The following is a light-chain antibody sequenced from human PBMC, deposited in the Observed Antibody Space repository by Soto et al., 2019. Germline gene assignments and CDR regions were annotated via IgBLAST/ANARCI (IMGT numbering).Light chain of an antibody. CDR3: QQRSNWPRT. J-gene: IGKJ1*01. V-gene: IGKV3-11*01. CDR2: DVS. Sequence: IVLTHSPSTLSLSPLKRATLSCMASQNISSYLIWYQQKPGQAPRLLIYDVSNRATGIPARFSGSGSGTDFTLTISSLEPEDFAVYYCQQRSNWPRTFGQGTKVDIK. CDR1: QNISSY.